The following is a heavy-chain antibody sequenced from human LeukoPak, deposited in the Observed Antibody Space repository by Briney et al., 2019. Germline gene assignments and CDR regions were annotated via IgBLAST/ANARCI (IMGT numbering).Heavy chain of an antibody. CDR2: IFHGGTT. CDR3: ARSFWSGHPFHY. CDR1: NYSISSGYY. V-gene: IGHV4-38-2*02. J-gene: IGHJ4*02. Sequence: SETLSLTCTVSNYSISSGYYWGWIRQPPGKGLEWIGSIFHGGTTYTNPSLKSRVSISVVTSKNQFSLKLSSVTAADTAVYYCARSFWSGHPFHYWGQGTLVTVSS. D-gene: IGHD3-3*01.